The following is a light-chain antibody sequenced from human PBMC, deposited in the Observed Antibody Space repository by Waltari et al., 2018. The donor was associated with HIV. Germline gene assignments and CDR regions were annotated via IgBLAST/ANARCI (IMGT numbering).Light chain of an antibody. V-gene: IGKV3-15*01. Sequence: IVMTQSPATLSVSPGERATLSCRASQSVSSNLAWYQQKPGQAPRLLIYGTSIRATGIPARFSGSGSGTEFTLTISSLQSEDFAFYYCQQYNDWPPWTFGQGTKVEIK. CDR1: QSVSSN. J-gene: IGKJ1*01. CDR3: QQYNDWPPWT. CDR2: GTS.